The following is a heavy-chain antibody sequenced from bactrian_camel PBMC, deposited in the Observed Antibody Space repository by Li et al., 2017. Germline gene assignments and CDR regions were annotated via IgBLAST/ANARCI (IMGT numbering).Heavy chain of an antibody. CDR3: ATVLYIDAVGPDGPPH. D-gene: IGHD1*01. CDR2: IYGDGDIT. J-gene: IGHJ4*01. Sequence: HVQLVESGGGSAQTGGSLRLSCRVGGTNNRPNYLGWFRQAPGKGLEWVSSIYGDGDITSYVDSVKGRFTISRDDAKNTLYLRMDSLKPEDTALYYCATVLYIDAVGPDGPPHWGQGTQVTVS. V-gene: IGHV3-2*01. CDR1: GTNNRPNY.